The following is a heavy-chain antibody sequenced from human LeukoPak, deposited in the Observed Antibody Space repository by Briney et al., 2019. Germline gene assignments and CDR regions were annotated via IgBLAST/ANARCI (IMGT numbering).Heavy chain of an antibody. Sequence: PGGSLRLSCAASGFTFSSYSMNWVRQAPGKGLEWVSSISSSSSYIYYADSVKGRFTISRDNAKNSLYLQMNSLRAEDTAVYYCARLGYCSSTSCYEDYWGQGTLVTVSS. CDR2: ISSSSSYI. V-gene: IGHV3-21*04. CDR3: ARLGYCSSTSCYEDY. CDR1: GFTFSSYS. D-gene: IGHD2-2*01. J-gene: IGHJ4*02.